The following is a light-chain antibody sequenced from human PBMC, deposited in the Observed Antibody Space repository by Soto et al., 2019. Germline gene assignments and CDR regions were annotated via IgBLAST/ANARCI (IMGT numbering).Light chain of an antibody. Sequence: IEVTQSPSSLSASVGDRVTITCRASQGISSHLNWYQQKPGKAPKLLIYAASSLQSGVPSRFSGSGSGTDFTLTISSLQPEDFATYSCQHSHSTPLTFGGGTKVDIK. CDR1: QGISSH. CDR3: QHSHSTPLT. J-gene: IGKJ4*01. V-gene: IGKV1-39*01. CDR2: AAS.